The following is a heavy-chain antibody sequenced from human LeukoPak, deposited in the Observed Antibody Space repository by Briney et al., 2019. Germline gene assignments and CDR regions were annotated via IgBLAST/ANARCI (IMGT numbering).Heavy chain of an antibody. CDR2: IWYDGSNE. CDR1: GFTFSSYS. D-gene: IGHD2-15*01. CDR3: ARDYCSGGSCYSFSYYYYMDV. J-gene: IGHJ6*03. Sequence: GGSLRLSCAASGFTFSSYSMHWVRQAPGKGLEWVTVIWYDGSNEYYADSVRGRFTISRDNSKNTLYLQMNRLSPEDTAVYYCARDYCSGGSCYSFSYYYYMDVWGRGTRSPSP. V-gene: IGHV3-33*01.